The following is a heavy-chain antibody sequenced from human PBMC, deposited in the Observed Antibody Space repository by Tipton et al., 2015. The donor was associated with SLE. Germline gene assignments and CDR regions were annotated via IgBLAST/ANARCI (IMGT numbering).Heavy chain of an antibody. Sequence: SLRLSCEASGFIFRMYGMSWVRQAPGKGLEWVAGISNTGLTTSYADSVKGRFTISRDNSKNSLHLQMNTLRADDTAVYYCAKEGAWSFDYWGPGTLVTVSS. CDR2: ISNTGLTT. CDR3: AKEGAWSFDY. D-gene: IGHD2-15*01. V-gene: IGHV3-23*01. CDR1: GFIFRMYG. J-gene: IGHJ4*02.